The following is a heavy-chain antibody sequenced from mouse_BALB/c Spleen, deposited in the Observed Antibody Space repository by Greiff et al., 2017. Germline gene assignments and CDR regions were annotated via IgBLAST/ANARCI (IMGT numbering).Heavy chain of an antibody. CDR2: INPSNGGT. D-gene: IGHD1-2*01. V-gene: IGHV1S81*02. J-gene: IGHJ4*01. CDR1: GYTFTSYY. Sequence: QVQLQQSGAELVKPGASVKLSCKASGYTFTSYYMYWVKQRPGQGLEWIGEINPSNGGTNFNEKFKSKATLTVDKSSSTAYMQLSSLTSEDSAVYYCTRGGVRPYYAMDYWGQGTSVTVSS. CDR3: TRGGVRPYYAMDY.